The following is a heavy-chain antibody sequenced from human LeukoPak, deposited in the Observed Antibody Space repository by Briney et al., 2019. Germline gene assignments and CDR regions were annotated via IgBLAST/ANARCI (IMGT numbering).Heavy chain of an antibody. CDR1: GFTFSSYG. CDR3: AKEDTVTKAFDI. CDR2: ISYDGSNK. J-gene: IGHJ3*02. V-gene: IGHV3-30*18. D-gene: IGHD4-17*01. Sequence: GGSLRLSCAASGFTFSSYGMHWGRQAPGKVLEWVAVISYDGSNKYYADSVKGRFTISRDNSKNTLYLQMNSLRAEDTAVYYCAKEDTVTKAFDIWGQGTMVTVSS.